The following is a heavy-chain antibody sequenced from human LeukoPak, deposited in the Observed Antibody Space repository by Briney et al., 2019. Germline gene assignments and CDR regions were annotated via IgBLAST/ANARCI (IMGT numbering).Heavy chain of an antibody. D-gene: IGHD4-17*01. Sequence: SETLSLTCAVYGGSFSGYYWSWIRQPPGKGLEWIGEINHSGSTNYNPSLKSRVTISVDTSKNQFSLKLSSVTAADTAVYYCARVASQYGDPTSYFDYWGQGTLVTVSS. CDR1: GGSFSGYY. V-gene: IGHV4-34*01. J-gene: IGHJ4*02. CDR3: ARVASQYGDPTSYFDY. CDR2: INHSGST.